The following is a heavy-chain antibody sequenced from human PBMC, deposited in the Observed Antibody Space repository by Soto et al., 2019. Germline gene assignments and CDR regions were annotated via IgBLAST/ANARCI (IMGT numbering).Heavy chain of an antibody. CDR3: ARGPYCSGGSCYSHWFDP. D-gene: IGHD2-15*01. V-gene: IGHV1-2*04. CDR1: GYTFTGYY. J-gene: IGHJ5*02. Sequence: GASVKVSCKASGYTFTGYYMHWVRQAPGQGLEWMGWINPNSGGTNYAQKFQGWVTMTRDTSISTAYMELSRLRSDDTAVYYCARGPYCSGGSCYSHWFDPWGQGTLVTVSS. CDR2: INPNSGGT.